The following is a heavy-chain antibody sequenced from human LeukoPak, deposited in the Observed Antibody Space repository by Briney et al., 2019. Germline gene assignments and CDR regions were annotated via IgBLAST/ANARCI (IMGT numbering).Heavy chain of an antibody. CDR2: INHSGST. V-gene: IGHV4-34*01. Sequence: PSETLSLTCAVYGGSFSGYYWSWIRQPPGKGLEWIGEINHSGSTNYKPSLKSRVTISVDTSKNQFSLKLSSVTAADTAVYYCARTIAAVGTYYFDYWGQGTLVTVSS. D-gene: IGHD6-13*01. CDR1: GGSFSGYY. CDR3: ARTIAAVGTYYFDY. J-gene: IGHJ4*02.